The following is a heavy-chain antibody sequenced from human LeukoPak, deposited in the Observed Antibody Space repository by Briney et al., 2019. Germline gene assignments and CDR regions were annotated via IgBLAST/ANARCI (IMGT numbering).Heavy chain of an antibody. V-gene: IGHV3-7*05. CDR3: ARGLRDEYCDLKSRYHWFDP. J-gene: IGHJ5*02. Sequence: GGSLRLSCAASGFTFSNYWMSWVRQAPGKGLEWVAYIKQDGSETYYVDSVKGRFTISRDNTINSLYLQMNSLRADDTAVYYCARGLRDEYCDLKSRYHWFDPWGQGTLVTVSS. D-gene: IGHD4-17*01. CDR2: IKQDGSET. CDR1: GFTFSNYW.